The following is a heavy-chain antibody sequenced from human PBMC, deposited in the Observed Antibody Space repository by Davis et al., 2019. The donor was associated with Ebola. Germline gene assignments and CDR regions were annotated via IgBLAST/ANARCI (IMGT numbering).Heavy chain of an antibody. CDR1: GGSISSGGYS. J-gene: IGHJ4*02. V-gene: IGHV4-30-2*02. CDR3: ARLGYDSSHFDY. D-gene: IGHD3-22*01. CDR2: IYHSGST. Sequence: SETLSLTCAVSGGSISSGGYSWSWIRQPPGKGLEWIGYIYHSGSTYYNPSLKSRVTISVDTSKNQFSLKLSSVTAADTAVYYCARLGYDSSHFDYWGQGTLVTVSS.